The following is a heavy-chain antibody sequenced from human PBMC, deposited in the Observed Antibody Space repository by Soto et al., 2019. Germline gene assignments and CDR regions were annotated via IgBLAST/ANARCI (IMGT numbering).Heavy chain of an antibody. Sequence: QVQLVQSGAEVKKPGASVKVSCKASGYTFTRYAMHWVRQAPGQVLEWMGWINTGNGNTHYSQKFQRIVTFTRDESATTACMELSSLTSEDTAVYFCARNVDWFDLWGHGTLVTVSS. J-gene: IGHJ5*02. CDR3: ARNVDWFDL. V-gene: IGHV1-3*04. CDR1: GYTFTRYA. CDR2: INTGNGNT.